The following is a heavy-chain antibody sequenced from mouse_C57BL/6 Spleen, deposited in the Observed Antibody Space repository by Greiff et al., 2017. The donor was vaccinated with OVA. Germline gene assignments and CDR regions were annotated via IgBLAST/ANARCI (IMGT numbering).Heavy chain of an antibody. CDR1: GYTFTSYW. CDR2: IDPSDSYT. J-gene: IGHJ2*01. CDR3: ARSSNCFDY. V-gene: IGHV1-69*01. Sequence: QVQLKQPGAELVMPGASVKLSCKASGYTFTSYWMHWVKQRPGQGLEWIGEIDPSDSYTNYNQKFKGKSTLTVDKSSSTAYMQLSSLTSEDSAVYYCARSSNCFDYWGQGTTLTVSS.